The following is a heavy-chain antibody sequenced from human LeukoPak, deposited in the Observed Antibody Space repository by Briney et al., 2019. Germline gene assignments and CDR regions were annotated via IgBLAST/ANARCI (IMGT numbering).Heavy chain of an antibody. CDR1: GGTFSSYA. CDR3: ARDRAAARPYYYYYYMDV. D-gene: IGHD6-13*01. CDR2: IIPIFGTA. J-gene: IGHJ6*03. V-gene: IGHV1-69*05. Sequence: SVKVSCKASGGTFSSYAISWVRQAPGQGLEWMGGIIPIFGTANYAQKFQGRVTITTDESTSTAYMELGSLRSEDTAVYYCARDRAAARPYYYYYYMDVWGKGTTVTVSS.